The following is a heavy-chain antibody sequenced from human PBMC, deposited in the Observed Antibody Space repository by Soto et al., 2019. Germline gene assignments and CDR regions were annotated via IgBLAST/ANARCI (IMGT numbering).Heavy chain of an antibody. J-gene: IGHJ4*02. D-gene: IGHD3-10*01. Sequence: GGSLRLSCATSGFNFNNYAMSWVRQAPGKGLEWVSAISANGQGIYYADSVKGRFIISRDNSKNTVFLHMDSLTAEDTAVYYCAKDRDYPRDYFHYWGQGTLVTVSS. CDR2: ISANGQGI. V-gene: IGHV3-23*01. CDR3: AKDRDYPRDYFHY. CDR1: GFNFNNYA.